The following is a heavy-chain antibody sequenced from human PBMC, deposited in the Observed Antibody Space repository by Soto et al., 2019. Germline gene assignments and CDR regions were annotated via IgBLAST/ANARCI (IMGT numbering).Heavy chain of an antibody. CDR2: ISSSGTSA. J-gene: IGHJ4*02. D-gene: IGHD6-19*01. CDR3: ARDRGAVTGQYFDY. V-gene: IGHV3-11*05. Sequence: QVQLEESGGGLVKPGGSLRLSCAASGFTFSAVYMSWIRQAPNKGLECISYISSSGTSANYADSVKGRFTISRDNAKNSLYLQMNSLRAEDTAGYYCARDRGAVTGQYFDYWGQGALVTVSS. CDR1: GFTFSAVY.